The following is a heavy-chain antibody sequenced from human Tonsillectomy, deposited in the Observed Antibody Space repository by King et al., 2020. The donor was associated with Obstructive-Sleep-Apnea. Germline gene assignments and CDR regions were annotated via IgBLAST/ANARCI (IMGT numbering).Heavy chain of an antibody. CDR3: ARSVGGSLKGPFDY. D-gene: IGHD1-26*01. J-gene: IGHJ4*02. V-gene: IGHV3-13*01. Sequence: VQLVESGGALAQPGESLRLSCAASGFTFSNFDMHWVRQIIGKGLEWVSAIGAAGDTYYPVSVKGRFTISRDNAKNSLYLQMNSLIDGDTAVYYCARSVGGSLKGPFDYLGQGTLVIVSS. CDR2: IGAAGDT. CDR1: GFTFSNFD.